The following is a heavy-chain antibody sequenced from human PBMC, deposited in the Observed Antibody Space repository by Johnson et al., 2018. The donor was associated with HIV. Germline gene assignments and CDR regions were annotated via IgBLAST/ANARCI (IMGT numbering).Heavy chain of an antibody. CDR3: AKDRTSAQSAFDI. Sequence: EQLVESGGGVVQPGRSLRLSCAASGFTFSSYAMHWVRQAPGKGLEWVAVISGSGGSTYYADSVKGRFTISRDNSKNTLYLQMNSLRAEDTAVYYCAKDRTSAQSAFDIWGQGTMVTVSS. V-gene: IGHV3-23*04. CDR1: GFTFSSYA. CDR2: ISGSGGST. J-gene: IGHJ3*02. D-gene: IGHD1-1*01.